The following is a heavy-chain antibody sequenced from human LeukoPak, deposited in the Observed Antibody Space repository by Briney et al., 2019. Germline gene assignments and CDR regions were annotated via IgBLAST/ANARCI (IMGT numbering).Heavy chain of an antibody. D-gene: IGHD4-17*01. CDR3: ASYGDYSPFDY. CDR2: TRNKANSYTT. V-gene: IGHV3-72*01. Sequence: GGSLRLSCAASGFILSDHYIDWVRQAPGKGLEWVGRTRNKANSYTTEYAASVKGRFTISRDDPKNLLYLQMNSLRAEDTAVYYCASYGDYSPFDYWGQGTLVTVSS. J-gene: IGHJ4*02. CDR1: GFILSDHY.